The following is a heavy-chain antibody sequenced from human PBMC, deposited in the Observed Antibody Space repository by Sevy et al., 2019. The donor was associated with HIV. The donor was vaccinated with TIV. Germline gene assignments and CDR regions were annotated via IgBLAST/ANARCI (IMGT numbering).Heavy chain of an antibody. D-gene: IGHD4-17*01. CDR2: IDHSGRS. V-gene: IGHV4-34*01. CDR3: ARGPKPLRSDYGDYRGVGYYFDS. J-gene: IGHJ4*02. Sequence: SETLSLTCAVYGESFSNYYWSWIRLSPGKGLESIGEIDHSGRSAYNPSLKSRVTMSVDTSKNQFSLKLTSVTAADTAVYYCARGPKPLRSDYGDYRGVGYYFDSWGQGTLVTVSS. CDR1: GESFSNYY.